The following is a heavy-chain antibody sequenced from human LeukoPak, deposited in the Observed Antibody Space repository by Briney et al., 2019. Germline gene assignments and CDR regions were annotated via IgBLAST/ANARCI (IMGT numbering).Heavy chain of an antibody. CDR3: ATEGLGYCSGASCGNYMDV. Sequence: ASVKVSCKASGYTFTSYDINWVRQATGQGLEWMGWMNPNSGNTGYAQKFQGRVTMTEDTSTDTAYMELSSLRSEDTAVYYCATEGLGYCSGASCGNYMDVWGKGTTVTVSS. CDR1: GYTFTSYD. J-gene: IGHJ6*03. CDR2: MNPNSGNT. D-gene: IGHD2-15*01. V-gene: IGHV1-8*02.